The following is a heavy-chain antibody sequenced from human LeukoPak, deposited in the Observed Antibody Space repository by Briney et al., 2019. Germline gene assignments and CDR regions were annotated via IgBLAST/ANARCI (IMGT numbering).Heavy chain of an antibody. D-gene: IGHD5-12*01. J-gene: IGHJ6*03. CDR3: ARGRIRSVDIVASYYYYYMDV. V-gene: IGHV1-69*05. Sequence: SVKVSCEASGGTFISYAISWVRQAPGQGLEWMGGIIPIFGTANYAQKFQGRVTITTDESTSTAYMELSSLRSEDTAVYYCARGRIRSVDIVASYYYYYMDVWGKGTTVTVSS. CDR1: GGTFISYA. CDR2: IIPIFGTA.